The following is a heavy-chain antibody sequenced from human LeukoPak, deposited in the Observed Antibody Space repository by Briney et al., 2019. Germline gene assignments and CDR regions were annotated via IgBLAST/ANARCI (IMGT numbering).Heavy chain of an antibody. Sequence: PGGSLRLSCTASGFTFSDYWMSWVRQAPGKGLEWVAYIKQDGIEKYSVDSVKGRFTISRDNTKNSLYLQMNSLRAEDTAVYYCARHVGTYCDYWGQGTLVTVSS. J-gene: IGHJ4*02. CDR3: ARHVGTYCDY. CDR1: GFTFSDYW. CDR2: IKQDGIEK. V-gene: IGHV3-7*01. D-gene: IGHD1-26*01.